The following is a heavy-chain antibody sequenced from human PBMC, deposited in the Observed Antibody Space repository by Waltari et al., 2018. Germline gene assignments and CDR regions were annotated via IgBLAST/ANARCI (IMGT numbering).Heavy chain of an antibody. CDR3: ARDADYDFWSGYFDY. V-gene: IGHV4-38-2*02. CDR1: GGSISSHY. J-gene: IGHJ4*02. D-gene: IGHD3-3*01. Sequence: QVQLQESGPGLVKPSETLSLTCTVSGGSISSHYWSWIRQPPGKGLEWIGSIYHSGSTYYNPSLKSRVTISVDTSKNQFSLKLSSVTAADTAVYYCARDADYDFWSGYFDYWGQGTLVTVSS. CDR2: IYHSGST.